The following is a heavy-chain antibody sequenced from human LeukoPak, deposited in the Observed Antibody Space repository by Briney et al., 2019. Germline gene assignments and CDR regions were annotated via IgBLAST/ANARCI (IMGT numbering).Heavy chain of an antibody. D-gene: IGHD6-19*01. V-gene: IGHV4-59*08. CDR1: GGSISSYY. Sequence: SETLPLTCTVSGGSISSYYWSWIRQPPGKGLEWIGYIYYSGSTNYNPSLKSRVTISVDTSKNQFSLKLSSVTAADTAVYYCARAMPVAVAGTQGYFDYWGQGTLVTVSS. CDR2: IYYSGST. CDR3: ARAMPVAVAGTQGYFDY. J-gene: IGHJ4*02.